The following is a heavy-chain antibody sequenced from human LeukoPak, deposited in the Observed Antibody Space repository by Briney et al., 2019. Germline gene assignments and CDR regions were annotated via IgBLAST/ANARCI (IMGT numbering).Heavy chain of an antibody. Sequence: PGGSLRLSCAASGFTFSSYWMSWVRQAPGKGLEWVANIKQDGSGKYYVDSVKGRFTISRDNAKNSLYLQMNSLRAEDTAVYYFAREDYGDEEFFMTNELDYWGQGTLVTVSS. V-gene: IGHV3-7*01. CDR3: AREDYGDEEFFMTNELDY. CDR2: IKQDGSGK. CDR1: GFTFSSYW. J-gene: IGHJ4*02. D-gene: IGHD4-17*01.